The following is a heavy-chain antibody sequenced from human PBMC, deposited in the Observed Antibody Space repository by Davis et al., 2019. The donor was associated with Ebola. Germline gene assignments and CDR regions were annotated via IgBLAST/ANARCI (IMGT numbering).Heavy chain of an antibody. CDR1: GGSISSYY. CDR2: IYYTGST. D-gene: IGHD2-15*01. V-gene: IGHV4-59*12. J-gene: IGHJ5*02. Sequence: MPSETLSLTCTVSGGSISSYYWSWIRQPPGKGLEWIGYIYYTGSTSYNPSLKSRLTISVDTSKNQFSLKLSSVTAADTAVYYCARFLYCSGGSCYSGGWFDPWGQGTLVTVSS. CDR3: ARFLYCSGGSCYSGGWFDP.